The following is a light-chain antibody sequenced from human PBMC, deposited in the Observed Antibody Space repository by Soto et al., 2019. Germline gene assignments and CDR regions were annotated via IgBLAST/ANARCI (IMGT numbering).Light chain of an antibody. V-gene: IGKV3-20*01. CDR1: QSVTSSY. Sequence: EIVLTQSPGTLSLSPGERATLSCRASQSVTSSYLAWYQQKPGQAPRLLIYGATSRATDIPDRFSGSGSGTDFTLTISRLEPEDCAVYYCHQYVGSPRTFGGGTKVEIK. J-gene: IGKJ4*01. CDR3: HQYVGSPRT. CDR2: GAT.